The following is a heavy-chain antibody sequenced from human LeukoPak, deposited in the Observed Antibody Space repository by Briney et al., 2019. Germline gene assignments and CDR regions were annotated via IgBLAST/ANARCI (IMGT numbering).Heavy chain of an antibody. CDR1: GFTFSSYG. Sequence: QPGGSLRLSCAASGFTFSSYGMSWVRQAPGKGLEWVSGISSSGGGTYYADSVKGRFTISRDNSKNTLYLQMNSLRGEDTAVYYCAKVVGYTSSWYFDHWGQGTLVTVSS. V-gene: IGHV3-23*01. D-gene: IGHD6-13*01. CDR3: AKVVGYTSSWYFDH. J-gene: IGHJ4*02. CDR2: ISSSGGGT.